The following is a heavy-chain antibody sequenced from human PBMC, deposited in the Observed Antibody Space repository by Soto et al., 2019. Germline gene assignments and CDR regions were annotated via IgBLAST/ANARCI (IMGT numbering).Heavy chain of an antibody. J-gene: IGHJ4*02. CDR2: ISGSGGST. CDR1: GFTFSSYA. V-gene: IGHV3-23*01. CDR3: AKAFEFGGVIVNSYYFDY. Sequence: GGSLRLSCAASGFTFSSYAMSWVRQAPGKGLEWVSAISGSGGSTYYADSVKGRFTISRDNSKNTLYLQMNSLRAEDTAVYYCAKAFEFGGVIVNSYYFDYWGQGTLVTVSS. D-gene: IGHD3-16*02.